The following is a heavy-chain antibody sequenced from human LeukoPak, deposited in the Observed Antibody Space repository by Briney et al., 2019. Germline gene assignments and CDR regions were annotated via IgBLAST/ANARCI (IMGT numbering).Heavy chain of an antibody. Sequence: GGSLRLSCAASGFTFSSYSMNWVRQAPGKGLEWVSSISSNSSYIYYADSVKGRFTISRDNAKNSLYLQMNSLRAEDTAVYYCARDRIAAQVFDYWGQGTLVTVSS. CDR1: GFTFSSYS. J-gene: IGHJ4*02. CDR3: ARDRIAAQVFDY. CDR2: ISSNSSYI. V-gene: IGHV3-21*01. D-gene: IGHD6-6*01.